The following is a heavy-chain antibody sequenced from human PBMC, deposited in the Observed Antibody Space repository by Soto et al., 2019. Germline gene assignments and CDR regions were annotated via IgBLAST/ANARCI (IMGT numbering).Heavy chain of an antibody. J-gene: IGHJ4*02. D-gene: IGHD6-19*01. CDR1: GFTFSSYA. V-gene: IGHV3-23*01. CDR2: ISGSGGST. Sequence: GGSLRLSCAASGFTFSSYAMSWVRQAPGKGLEWVSAISGSGGSTYYADSVKGRFTISRDNSKNTLYLQMNSLRAEDTAVYYCAKSHERIAVAGTGGFDYWGQGTLVTVSS. CDR3: AKSHERIAVAGTGGFDY.